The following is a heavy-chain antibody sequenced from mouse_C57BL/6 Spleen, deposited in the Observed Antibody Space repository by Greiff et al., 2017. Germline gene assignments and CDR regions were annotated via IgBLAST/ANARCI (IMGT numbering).Heavy chain of an antibody. V-gene: IGHV1-9*01. Sequence: QVQLQQSGAELMKPGASVKLSCKATGYTFTGYWIEWVKQRPGHGLEWIGEILPGSGSTNYNEKFKGKGTFTADTSSNTAYIQLSSLTTEDSAIYYCARCLYYGSSYAYFDYWGQGTTLTVSS. CDR1: GYTFTGYW. CDR3: ARCLYYGSSYAYFDY. CDR2: ILPGSGST. J-gene: IGHJ2*01. D-gene: IGHD1-1*01.